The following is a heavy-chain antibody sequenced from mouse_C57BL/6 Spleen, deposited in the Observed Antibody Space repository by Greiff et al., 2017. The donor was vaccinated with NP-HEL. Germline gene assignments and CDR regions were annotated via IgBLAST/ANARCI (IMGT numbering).Heavy chain of an antibody. D-gene: IGHD2-3*01. CDR3: ARSGMVTTDCDY. J-gene: IGHJ2*01. V-gene: IGHV1-54*01. Sequence: QVQLQQSGAELVRPGTSVKVSCKASGYAFTNYLIEWVKQRPGQGLEWIGVINPGSGGTNYNEKFKGKATLTADKSSSTAYMQLSSLTSEDSAVYFCARSGMVTTDCDYWGQGTTLTVSS. CDR1: GYAFTNYL. CDR2: INPGSGGT.